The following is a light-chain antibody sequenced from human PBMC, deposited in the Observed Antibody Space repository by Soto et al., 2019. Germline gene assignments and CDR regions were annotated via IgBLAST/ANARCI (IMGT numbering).Light chain of an antibody. CDR1: QSLSDQ. V-gene: IGKV3-11*01. Sequence: IVLTQSPATLSLSPGESATLSCKASQSLSDQLAWYQQTPGQAPRLLIYDASNRATGIPGRFSGSGSGSDFTLTISSLEPEDFAVYYCEHRSDTWTFGQGTNFDIK. CDR3: EHRSDTWT. CDR2: DAS. J-gene: IGKJ1*01.